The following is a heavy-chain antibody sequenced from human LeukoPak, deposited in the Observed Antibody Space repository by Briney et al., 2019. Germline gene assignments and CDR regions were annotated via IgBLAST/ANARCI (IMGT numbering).Heavy chain of an antibody. Sequence: PGGSLRLSCAASGFTFSSDGMSWVRQAPGKGLEWVSAISGSGSNTNYADSVKGRFTISRDNSKNTLYLQMNSLRAEDTAVYYCARGIATYKYWGQGTLVTVSS. J-gene: IGHJ4*02. CDR3: ARGIATYKY. CDR2: ISGSGSNT. V-gene: IGHV3-23*01. D-gene: IGHD3-10*01. CDR1: GFTFSSDG.